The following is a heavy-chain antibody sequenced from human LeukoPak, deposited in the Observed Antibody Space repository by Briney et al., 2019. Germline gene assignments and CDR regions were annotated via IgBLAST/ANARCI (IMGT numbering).Heavy chain of an antibody. CDR3: ARVGFDSGWYGYYYYYGMDV. Sequence: ASVKVSCKASGYTFSSYDINWVRQATGQGLEWMGWMNPNSGNTGYAQKFQGRVTMTRNTSISTAYMELSSLRSEDTAVYYCARVGFDSGWYGYYYYYGMDVWGQGTTVTVSS. CDR2: MNPNSGNT. V-gene: IGHV1-8*01. D-gene: IGHD6-19*01. CDR1: GYTFSSYD. J-gene: IGHJ6*02.